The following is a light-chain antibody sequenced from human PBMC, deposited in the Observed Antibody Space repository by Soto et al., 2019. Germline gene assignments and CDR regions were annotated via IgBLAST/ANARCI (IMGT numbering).Light chain of an antibody. CDR3: QQNHDWPLT. CDR2: DAS. Sequence: EIVMTQSPATLSVSPGERATLSCRASQSVGSNLAWYQQKPGQAPRLLIYDASTRATGVPARFSGTGYGTEFTLTINSLQSEDFAVYYCQQNHDWPLTFGGGTKVDI. J-gene: IGKJ4*01. CDR1: QSVGSN. V-gene: IGKV3-15*01.